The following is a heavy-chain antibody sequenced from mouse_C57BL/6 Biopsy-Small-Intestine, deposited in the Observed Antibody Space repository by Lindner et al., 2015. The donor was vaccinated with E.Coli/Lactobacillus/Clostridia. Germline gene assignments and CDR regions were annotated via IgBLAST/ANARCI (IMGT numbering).Heavy chain of an antibody. Sequence: VQLQESGPVLVKPGASVKMSCKASGYTFTNYWIGWAKQRPGHGLEWIGDIYPGGGYTNYNEKFKGKATLTADKSSSTAYMQFSSLTSEDSAIYYCAREGNDYFDYWGQGTTLTVSS. CDR2: IYPGGGYT. CDR3: AREGNDYFDY. CDR1: GYTFTNYW. D-gene: IGHD2-1*01. J-gene: IGHJ2*01. V-gene: IGHV1-63*01.